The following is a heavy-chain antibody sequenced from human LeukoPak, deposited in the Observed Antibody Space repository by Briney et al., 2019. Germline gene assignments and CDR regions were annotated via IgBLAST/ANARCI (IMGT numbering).Heavy chain of an antibody. J-gene: IGHJ5*02. V-gene: IGHV3-48*01. CDR2: ISSSSSTI. Sequence: PGGSLRLSCAASGFTFSSYSMNWVRQAPGKGLEWVSYISSSSSTIYYADSVKGRFTISRDNSKNTLYLQMNSLRAEDTALYYCAKGANWNFRTADRLDPWGQGTLVTVSS. CDR1: GFTFSSYS. CDR3: AKGANWNFRTADRLDP. D-gene: IGHD1-1*01.